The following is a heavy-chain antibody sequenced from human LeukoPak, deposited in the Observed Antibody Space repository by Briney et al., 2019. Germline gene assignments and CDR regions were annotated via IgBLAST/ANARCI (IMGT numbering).Heavy chain of an antibody. Sequence: PGGSLRLSCAASGFTFSSYAMSWVRQAAGKGLEWVSTITGSGGSTYYADSVKGRFTISRDNSKNTLYLQMNSLRAEDTAVYYCRYFLPHFDYWGQGTLVTVSS. CDR2: ITGSGGST. CDR3: RYFLPHFDY. D-gene: IGHD2/OR15-2a*01. J-gene: IGHJ4*02. CDR1: GFTFSSYA. V-gene: IGHV3-23*01.